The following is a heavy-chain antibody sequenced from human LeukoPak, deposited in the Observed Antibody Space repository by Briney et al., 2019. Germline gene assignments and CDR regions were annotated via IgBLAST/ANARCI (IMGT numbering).Heavy chain of an antibody. J-gene: IGHJ4*02. V-gene: IGHV3-23*01. CDR1: GFTFSSYS. CDR3: AKAYIAVVPAARRTPTYYFDY. CDR2: ISGSGGST. D-gene: IGHD2-2*01. Sequence: GGSLRLSCAASGFTFSSYSMNWVRQAPGKGLEWVSAISGSGGSTYYADSVKGRFTISRDNSKNTLYLQTNSLRAEDTAVYYCAKAYIAVVPAARRTPTYYFDYWGQGTLVTVSS.